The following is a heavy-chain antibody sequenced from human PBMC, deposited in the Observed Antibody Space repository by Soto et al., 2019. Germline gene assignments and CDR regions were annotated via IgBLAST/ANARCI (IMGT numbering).Heavy chain of an antibody. Sequence: ASVKVSCKASGYTFTSYYMHWVRQAPGQGLEWMGIINPSGSTSYAQKFQGRVTMTTNTSTSTAYMELRSLRSEDTAVYYCARVEGSGYDYEDAFDIWGQGTMVTVSS. V-gene: IGHV1-46*01. CDR3: ARVEGSGYDYEDAFDI. D-gene: IGHD5-12*01. J-gene: IGHJ3*02. CDR2: INPSGST. CDR1: GYTFTSYY.